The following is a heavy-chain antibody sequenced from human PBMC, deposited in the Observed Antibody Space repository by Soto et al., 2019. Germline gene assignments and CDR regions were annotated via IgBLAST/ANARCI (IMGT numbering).Heavy chain of an antibody. J-gene: IGHJ3*02. Sequence: EVQLVESGGGLVKPGGSLRLSCAASGFKITNAWMTWVRQAPGKGLEWVGHIKSITDGKSTDYAAPVKGRFTNSRDDSNNMLYLQMNNLKDEDTAVYYCATDQTFDIWGHGAMVTVSS. CDR2: IKSITDGKST. V-gene: IGHV3-15*01. CDR1: GFKITNAW. CDR3: ATDQTFDI.